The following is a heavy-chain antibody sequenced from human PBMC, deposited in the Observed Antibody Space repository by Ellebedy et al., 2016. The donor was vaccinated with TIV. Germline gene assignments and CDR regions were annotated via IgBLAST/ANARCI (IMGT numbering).Heavy chain of an antibody. CDR3: ATYFVGGGGRGY. CDR1: GGSVSSAGFQ. CDR2: TWPSAST. V-gene: IGHV4-61*08. Sequence: GSLRLSXSVSGGSVSSAGFQWSWIRQPPGKGLEWIGSTWPSASTEYNPSLRSRVTISLDTSNNQISLKLSSVTAADTAVYYCATYFVGGGGRGYWGQGTLVTVSS. J-gene: IGHJ4*02. D-gene: IGHD2-21*01.